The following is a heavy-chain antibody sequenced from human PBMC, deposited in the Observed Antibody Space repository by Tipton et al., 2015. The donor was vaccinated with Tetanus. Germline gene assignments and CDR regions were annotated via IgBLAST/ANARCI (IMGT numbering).Heavy chain of an antibody. CDR3: ASQYDYDSSGYGH. CDR1: GLTFSNYW. CDR2: ISGDGTRT. D-gene: IGHD3-22*01. V-gene: IGHV3-74*01. J-gene: IGHJ4*02. Sequence: SLRLSCVASGLTFSNYWMHWVRQAPGKGLQWVSRISGDGTRTTNADAVKGRFTISRDKAKNTLYLQMNSLRVEDTAVYYGASQYDYDSSGYGHWGQGTLVSVSS.